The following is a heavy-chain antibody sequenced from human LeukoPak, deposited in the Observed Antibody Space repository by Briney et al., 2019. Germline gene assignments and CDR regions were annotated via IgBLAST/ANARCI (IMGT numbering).Heavy chain of an antibody. Sequence: ASVKVSCKASGYTFTSFYIHWVRQAPGQGLEWMGWINPSNGDTNSAQKFQGRVTMTRDTSINTVHLDLTSLRSDDTAVYYCGKDNGGVPGTFDFWGQGTLVTVSS. CDR3: GKDNGGVPGTFDF. V-gene: IGHV1-2*02. J-gene: IGHJ4*02. CDR1: GYTFTSFY. CDR2: INPSNGDT. D-gene: IGHD1-7*01.